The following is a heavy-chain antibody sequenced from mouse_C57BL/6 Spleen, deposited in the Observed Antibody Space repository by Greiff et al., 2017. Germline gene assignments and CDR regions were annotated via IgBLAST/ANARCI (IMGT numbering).Heavy chain of an antibody. CDR3: ARVYYGYDGTPYYAMDY. Sequence: VQLQQSGPGLVAPSQSLSITCTVSGFSLTSYAISWVRQPPGKGLEWLGVIWTGGGTNYNSALKSRLSISKDNSKSQVFLKMNSLQTDDTARYYCARVYYGYDGTPYYAMDYWGQGTSVTVSS. V-gene: IGHV2-9-1*01. D-gene: IGHD2-2*01. CDR2: IWTGGGT. CDR1: GFSLTSYA. J-gene: IGHJ4*01.